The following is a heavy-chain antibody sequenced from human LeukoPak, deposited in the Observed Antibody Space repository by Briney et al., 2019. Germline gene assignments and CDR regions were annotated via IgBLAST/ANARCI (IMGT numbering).Heavy chain of an antibody. V-gene: IGHV4-34*01. D-gene: IGHD3-3*01. CDR2: INHSGST. CDR3: RYYDFWGGYYVDDY. CDR1: GGSFSGYY. Sequence: SETLSLTCAVYGGSFSGYYWSWIRQPPGKGLEWIGEINHSGSTNYNPSLKSRVTISVDTSKNQFSLKLSSVTAADTAVYYCRYYDFWGGYYVDDYWGQGTLVTVSS. J-gene: IGHJ4*02.